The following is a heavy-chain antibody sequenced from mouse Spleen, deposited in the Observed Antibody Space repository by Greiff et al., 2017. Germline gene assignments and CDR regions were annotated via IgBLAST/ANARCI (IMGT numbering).Heavy chain of an antibody. CDR3: AWGKVGY. J-gene: IGHJ2*01. CDR2: IDPSDSYT. D-gene: IGHD2-1*01. V-gene: IGHV1-69*02. CDR1: GYTFTSYW. Sequence: QVQLQQPGAELVKPGASVKVSCKASGYTFTSYWMHWVKQRPGQGLEWIGEIDPSDSYTNYNQKFKGKATLTVDKSSSTAYMQLSSLTSEDSAVYYCAWGKVGYWGQGTTLTVSS.